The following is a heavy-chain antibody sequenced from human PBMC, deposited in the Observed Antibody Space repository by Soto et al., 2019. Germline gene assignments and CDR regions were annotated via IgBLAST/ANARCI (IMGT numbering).Heavy chain of an antibody. Sequence: SETLSLTCTVSGGSISSYYWSWIRQPPGKGLEWIGYIYYSGSTNYNPSLKSRVTISVDTSKNQFSLKLSSVTAADTAVYYCARLEYSSSGPNVDYWGQGTLVTVSS. J-gene: IGHJ4*02. CDR2: IYYSGST. D-gene: IGHD6-6*01. CDR3: ARLEYSSSGPNVDY. V-gene: IGHV4-59*08. CDR1: GGSISSYY.